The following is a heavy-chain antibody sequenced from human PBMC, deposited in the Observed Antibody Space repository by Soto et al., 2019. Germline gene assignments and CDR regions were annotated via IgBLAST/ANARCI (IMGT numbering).Heavy chain of an antibody. CDR3: ARDNGYIHYARQEDAFDI. J-gene: IGHJ3*02. Sequence: PSETLSLTCTVSVVSISSYYWSWIRHPPGKGPEWIGYIYYSGSTNYNPSLKSRVTISVDTSRNQFSLKLSSVTAEDTAVYYCARDNGYIHYARQEDAFDIWGQGTMVTVSS. V-gene: IGHV4-59*01. D-gene: IGHD3-22*01. CDR1: VVSISSYY. CDR2: IYYSGST.